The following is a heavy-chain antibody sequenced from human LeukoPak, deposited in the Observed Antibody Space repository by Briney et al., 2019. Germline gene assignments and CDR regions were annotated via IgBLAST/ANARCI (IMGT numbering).Heavy chain of an antibody. CDR3: ARAGITTTGPLFQH. V-gene: IGHV3-48*01. D-gene: IGHD6-13*01. Sequence: GGSLRLSCAASGFTFSSYSMNWVRQAPGKGLEWVSYISSSSSTIYYADSVKGRFTISRDNAKSSLYLQMNSLRAEDTAVYYYARAGITTTGPLFQHWGQGTLVTVSS. J-gene: IGHJ1*01. CDR2: ISSSSSTI. CDR1: GFTFSSYS.